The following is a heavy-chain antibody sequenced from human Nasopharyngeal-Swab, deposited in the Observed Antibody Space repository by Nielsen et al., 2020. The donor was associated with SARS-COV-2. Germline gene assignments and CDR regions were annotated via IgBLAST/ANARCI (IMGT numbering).Heavy chain of an antibody. CDR1: GFTFSYYA. V-gene: IGHV3-23*01. D-gene: IGHD3-3*01. CDR3: AKFLSLGVVDYYYYGMDV. Sequence: GESLKISCADTGFTFSYYAMNWVRQAPGKGLEWVSAISGSGGSTYYADSVKGRFTISRDNSKNTLYLQMNSLRAEDTAVYYCAKFLSLGVVDYYYYGMDVWGQGTTVTVSS. J-gene: IGHJ6*02. CDR2: ISGSGGST.